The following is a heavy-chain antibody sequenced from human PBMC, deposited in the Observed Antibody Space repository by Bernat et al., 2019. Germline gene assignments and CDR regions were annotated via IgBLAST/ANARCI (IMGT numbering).Heavy chain of an antibody. CDR2: FDPEDGET. CDR1: GYTLTELS. D-gene: IGHD3-22*01. Sequence: QVQLVQSGAEVKKPGASVKVSCKVSGYTLTELSMHWVRQAPGKGLEWMGGFDPEDGETIYAQKFQGRATMTEDTYTDTAYMELSRLRSEDTAVYYCATDPLYYYGSRGYDFDYWGQGTLVTVSS. CDR3: ATDPLYYYGSRGYDFDY. J-gene: IGHJ4*02. V-gene: IGHV1-24*01.